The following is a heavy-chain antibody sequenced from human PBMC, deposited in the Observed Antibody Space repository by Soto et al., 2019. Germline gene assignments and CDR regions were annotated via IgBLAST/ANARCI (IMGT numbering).Heavy chain of an antibody. CDR1: GGTFSSYA. Sequence: QVQLVQSGAEVKKPGSSVKVSCKASGGTFSSYAISWLRQAPGQALEWMGGIIPIFGTANYAQKFQGRVTITADESTSTAYMELSSLRSEDTAVYYCARDVGGVATGAFDIWGQGTMVTVSS. J-gene: IGHJ3*02. CDR2: IIPIFGTA. V-gene: IGHV1-69*12. D-gene: IGHD3-16*01. CDR3: ARDVGGVATGAFDI.